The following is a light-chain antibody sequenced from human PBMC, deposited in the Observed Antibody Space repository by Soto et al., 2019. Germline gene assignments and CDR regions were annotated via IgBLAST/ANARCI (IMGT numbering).Light chain of an antibody. J-gene: IGKJ1*01. Sequence: DIVLTQSPGTLSLSSGERASLSCRAGQSVSSGHLAWYQQNPGQAPRLRIYGGSSRATGIPDRLSGSGSGTDFTLTISRLDPEDCAVDYSQQYGHSLWTFGQGTKVGIK. CDR2: GGS. V-gene: IGKV3-20*01. CDR1: QSVSSGH. CDR3: QQYGHSLWT.